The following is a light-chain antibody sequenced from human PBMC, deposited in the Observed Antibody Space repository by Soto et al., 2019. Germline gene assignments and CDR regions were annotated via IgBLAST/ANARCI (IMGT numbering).Light chain of an antibody. CDR3: QQCGSSPWT. CDR1: QGVSSTY. Sequence: EIVLTQSPGTLSLSPGERATLSSRASQGVSSTYLAWYQQKPGQAPRLLIYGASSRATGIPDRFSGGGSGTDFSLTISRVEPEDFAVYYCQQCGSSPWTFGQGTKVEIK. V-gene: IGKV3-20*01. CDR2: GAS. J-gene: IGKJ1*01.